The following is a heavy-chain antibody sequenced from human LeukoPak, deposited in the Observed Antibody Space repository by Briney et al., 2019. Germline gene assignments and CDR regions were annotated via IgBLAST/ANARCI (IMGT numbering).Heavy chain of an antibody. CDR1: GYTSTSYY. V-gene: IGHV1-46*01. CDR3: TRGGETTVTRPMQH. D-gene: IGHD4-17*01. J-gene: IGHJ1*01. CDR2: INPSGGST. Sequence: ASVKVSCKASGYTSTSYYMHWVRQAPGQGLEWMGIINPSGGSTSFAQKFQGRVTTTRDTSTSTVYMELSSLRSEDTAVYYCTRGGETTVTRPMQHWGQGTLVTVSS.